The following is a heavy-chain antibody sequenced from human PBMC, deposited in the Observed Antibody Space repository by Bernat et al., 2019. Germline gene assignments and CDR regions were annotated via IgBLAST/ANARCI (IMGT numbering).Heavy chain of an antibody. CDR2: ISSSSSYI. CDR1: GFTFSSYS. J-gene: IGHJ4*02. D-gene: IGHD3-22*01. CDR3: ARGYDSSGYLKNFDY. V-gene: IGHV3-21*01. Sequence: EVQLVESEGGLVKPGGSLRLSCAASGFTFSSYSMNWVRQAPGKGLEWVSSISSSSSYIYYADSVKGRFTISRDNAKNSLYLQMNSLRAEDTAVYYCARGYDSSGYLKNFDYWGQGTLVTVSS.